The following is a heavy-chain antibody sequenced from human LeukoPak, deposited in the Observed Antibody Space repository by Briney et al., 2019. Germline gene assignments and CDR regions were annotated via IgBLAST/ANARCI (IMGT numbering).Heavy chain of an antibody. CDR3: ARDRDCSGGSCYHTYGMDV. V-gene: IGHV3-33*01. CDR1: GFTFSSYG. D-gene: IGHD2-15*01. Sequence: PGRSLRLSCAASGFTFSSYGMHWVRQAPGKGLEWVAVIWYDGSNKYYADSVKGRFTISRDNSKNTLYLQTNSLRAEDTAVYYCARDRDCSGGSCYHTYGMDVWGQGTTVTVSS. J-gene: IGHJ6*02. CDR2: IWYDGSNK.